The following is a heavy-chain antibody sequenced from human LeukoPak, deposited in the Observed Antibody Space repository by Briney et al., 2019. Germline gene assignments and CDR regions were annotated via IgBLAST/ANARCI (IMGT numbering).Heavy chain of an antibody. CDR3: ARLSDYGSGSGELSDFDY. Sequence: PGGSLRLSCAASRFTFSSYGMHWVRQAPGQGLESVSSISSSSSNMYYADSVKGRFTISRDNAKNSLYLQMNSLRAEDTAVYYCARLSDYGSGSGELSDFDYWGQGTLVTVSS. CDR2: ISSSSSNM. D-gene: IGHD3-10*01. CDR1: RFTFSSYG. J-gene: IGHJ4*02. V-gene: IGHV3-21*04.